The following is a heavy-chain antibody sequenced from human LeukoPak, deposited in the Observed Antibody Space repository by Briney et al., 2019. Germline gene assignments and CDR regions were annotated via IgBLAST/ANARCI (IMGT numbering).Heavy chain of an antibody. J-gene: IGHJ5*02. CDR1: GFTFSTYW. Sequence: GESLRLSCAASGFTFSTYWMSWVRQPPGKGLEWVANIKQDGSEKYYVDSVKGRFTISRDNAKNTVHLQMDSLTVEDPAVYYCPASTWMDPSGQGSPVTPSS. CDR2: IKQDGSEK. V-gene: IGHV3-7*01. D-gene: IGHD2-15*01. CDR3: PASTWMDP.